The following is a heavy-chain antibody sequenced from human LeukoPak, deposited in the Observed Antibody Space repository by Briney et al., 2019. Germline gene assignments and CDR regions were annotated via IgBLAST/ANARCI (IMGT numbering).Heavy chain of an antibody. D-gene: IGHD6-13*01. Sequence: ASVKVSCKASGYTFTSYGIIWVRQAPGQGLEWMGWISAYNGNTNYAQKLQGRVTMTTDTSTSTAYVELRSLRSDDTAVYYCARASSSWYHSKFDYWGQGTLVTVSS. CDR2: ISAYNGNT. CDR1: GYTFTSYG. CDR3: ARASSSWYHSKFDY. V-gene: IGHV1-18*01. J-gene: IGHJ4*02.